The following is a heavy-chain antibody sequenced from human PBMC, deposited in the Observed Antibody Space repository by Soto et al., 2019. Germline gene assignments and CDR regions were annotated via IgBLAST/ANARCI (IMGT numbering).Heavy chain of an antibody. CDR3: ATQTISYTWGV. V-gene: IGHV4-4*02. D-gene: IGHD3-16*01. CDR1: GAPITTTKW. CDR2: LSRGDER. Sequence: QVQLQESGPGLVKPSETLSLTCTVSGAPITTTKWWAWVRLPPGKGLEWIGELSRGDERSSNPSLEGRFTMSLDTSNNHFSLKLTSVPAADTAIYYCATQTISYTWGVWGRGTSVTVSS. J-gene: IGHJ6*02.